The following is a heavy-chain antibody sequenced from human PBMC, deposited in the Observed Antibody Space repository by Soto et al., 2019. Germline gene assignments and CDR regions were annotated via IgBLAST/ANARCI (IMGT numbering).Heavy chain of an antibody. CDR3: AREMAGLGGEYDY. J-gene: IGHJ4*02. V-gene: IGHV1-18*01. D-gene: IGHD3-16*01. CDR2: ISGSSGNA. Sequence: QVQLVQSGAEVKNPGASVKVSCKTSGYTFTKYGVGWVRQAPGQGLEWMGWISGSSGNANYAEKVQGRITLTTDTSTSTDYIELRSLRSDETAVYYCAREMAGLGGEYDYWGQGTLVTVSS. CDR1: GYTFTKYG.